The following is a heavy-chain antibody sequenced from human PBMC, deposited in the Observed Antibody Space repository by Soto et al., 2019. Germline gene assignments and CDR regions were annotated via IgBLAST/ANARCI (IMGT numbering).Heavy chain of an antibody. Sequence: SVKVSCKASGGAFSSYAISWVRQAPGQGLERMGGIIPIFGTANYAQKFQGRVTITADESTSTAYMELSSLRSEDTAVYYCARDRFGEAEHWGQGTLVTVSS. D-gene: IGHD3-10*01. CDR3: ARDRFGEAEH. V-gene: IGHV1-69*13. CDR1: GGAFSSYA. CDR2: IIPIFGTA. J-gene: IGHJ4*02.